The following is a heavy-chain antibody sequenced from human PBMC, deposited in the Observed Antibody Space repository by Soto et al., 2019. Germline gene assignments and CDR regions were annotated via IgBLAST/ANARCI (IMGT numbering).Heavy chain of an antibody. D-gene: IGHD6-19*01. V-gene: IGHV4-59*05. J-gene: IGHJ5*02. Sequence: SETLSLTCTVSNGSISNFYWNWIRHPAGKRLEWIGSIYYSGSTYYNPSLRSRVTISVDTSKNQFSLKPSSVTAADTAVFYCARHYSSGSRNWFDPWGQGTLVTVSS. CDR1: NGSISNFY. CDR3: ARHYSSGSRNWFDP. CDR2: IYYSGST.